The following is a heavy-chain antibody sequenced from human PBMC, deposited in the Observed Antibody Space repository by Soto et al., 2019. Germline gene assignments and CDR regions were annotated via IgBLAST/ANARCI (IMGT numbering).Heavy chain of an antibody. CDR2: INHSGST. CDR3: ARNRPYYGSGSPFDY. D-gene: IGHD3-10*01. Sequence: QVQLQQWGAGLLKPSETLSLTCAVYGGSFSGYYWSCIRQPPGKGLEWIGEINHSGSTNYNPSLKSRVTISVDTSKNQFSLKLSSVTAADTAVYYCARNRPYYGSGSPFDYWGQGTLVTVSS. CDR1: GGSFSGYY. J-gene: IGHJ4*02. V-gene: IGHV4-34*01.